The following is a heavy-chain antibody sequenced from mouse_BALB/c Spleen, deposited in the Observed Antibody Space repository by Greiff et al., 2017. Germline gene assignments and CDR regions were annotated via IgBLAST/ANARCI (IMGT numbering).Heavy chain of an antibody. CDR2: ITPSTGYT. Sequence: QVQLQQSGAELAKPGASVKMSCKASGYTFTSYWMHWVKQRPGQGLVWIGYITPSTGYTEYIQKFKVKATLAADKSSSTAYMQLSCLTSEVSAVYYCARGYGNYAGRMDRWGGGGSEAVS. CDR1: GYTFTSYW. CDR3: ARGYGNYAGRMDR. D-gene: IGHD2-1*01. V-gene: IGHV1-7*01. J-gene: IGHJ4*01.